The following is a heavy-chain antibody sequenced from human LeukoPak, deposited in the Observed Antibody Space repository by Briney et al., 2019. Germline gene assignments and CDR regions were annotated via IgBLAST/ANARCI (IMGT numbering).Heavy chain of an antibody. CDR3: VGDKSGPYGWFAP. V-gene: IGHV4-59*01. J-gene: IGHJ5*01. Sequence: SETLSLTCTVSGGSISGYFWTWIRQPPGKGLEWIGYIYYAGNTNYNPSLKSRVTISIDTSKNHFSLNVNSVTAADAAVYYCVGDKSGPYGWFAPWGPGTLVTVSS. D-gene: IGHD4-17*01. CDR1: GGSISGYF. CDR2: IYYAGNT.